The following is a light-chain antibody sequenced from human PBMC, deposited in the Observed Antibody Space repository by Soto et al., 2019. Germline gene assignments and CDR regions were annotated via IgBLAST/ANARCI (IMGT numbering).Light chain of an antibody. V-gene: IGLV2-14*01. J-gene: IGLJ1*01. Sequence: QSALTQPPSVSGSPGQSITISCTGTSNDVGGHNYVSWYQQHPGNAPKFLIYDVSNRPSGVSNRFSGSKSGNTASLTISGLQAEDEADYYCSSYSSTTTLNVFGTGTKLTVL. CDR3: SSYSSTTTLNV. CDR1: SNDVGGHNY. CDR2: DVS.